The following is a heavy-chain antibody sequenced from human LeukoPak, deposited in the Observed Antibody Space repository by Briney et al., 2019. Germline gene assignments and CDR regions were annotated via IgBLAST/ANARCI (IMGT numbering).Heavy chain of an antibody. D-gene: IGHD1-7*01. V-gene: IGHV4-38-2*02. CDR1: GYSISSGYY. Sequence: SETLSLTCTVSGYSISSGYYWGWIRQPPGKGLEWIGSIYHSGSTYYNPSLKSRVTISVDTSKNQFSLKLSSVTAADTAVYYCARGFLDWNLYFDYWGQGTLVTVSS. J-gene: IGHJ4*02. CDR2: IYHSGST. CDR3: ARGFLDWNLYFDY.